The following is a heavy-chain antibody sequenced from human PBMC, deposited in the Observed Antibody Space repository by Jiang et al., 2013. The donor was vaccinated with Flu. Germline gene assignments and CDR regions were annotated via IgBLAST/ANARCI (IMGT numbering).Heavy chain of an antibody. J-gene: IGHJ2*01. CDR2: FDPEDGET. CDR1: GSTLTESS. V-gene: IGHV1-24*01. D-gene: IGHD4-11*01. Sequence: GAEVKKPGASVKVSRKVSGSTLTESSMHWVRQAPGKGLEWVGGFDPEDGETVYTQKFLGRLSMTEDTSTDIAYMELSSLRSDDTAVYYCATGSRNYRNWYFDLWGRGTLVTVSS. CDR3: ATGSRNYRNWYFDL.